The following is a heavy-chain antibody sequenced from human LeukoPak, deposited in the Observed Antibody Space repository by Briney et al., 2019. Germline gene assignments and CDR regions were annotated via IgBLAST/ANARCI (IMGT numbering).Heavy chain of an antibody. J-gene: IGHJ4*02. CDR1: GFTFSSFG. CDR3: AKDLTVTGLPDKYYFDY. V-gene: IGHV3-23*01. D-gene: IGHD4-17*01. Sequence: GGTLRLSCAASGFTFSSFGMSWVRQAPGKGLEWVSGISGSGDSTYYADSVKGRFTISRDNSKNTLYLQMNSLRAEDTAVYYCAKDLTVTGLPDKYYFDYWGQGTLVTVSS. CDR2: ISGSGDST.